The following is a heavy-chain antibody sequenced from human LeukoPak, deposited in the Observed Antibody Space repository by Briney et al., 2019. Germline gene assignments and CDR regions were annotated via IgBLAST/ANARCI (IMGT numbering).Heavy chain of an antibody. J-gene: IGHJ4*02. D-gene: IGHD4-17*01. V-gene: IGHV4-61*08. Sequence: SETLSLTCTVSGGSISSGGYYWSWIRQPPGKGLEWIGYIYYSGSTNYNPSLKSRVTISVDTSKNQFSLKLSSVTAADTAVYYCARLPWRDYGDPRDYWGQGTLVTVSS. CDR2: IYYSGST. CDR1: GGSISSGGYY. CDR3: ARLPWRDYGDPRDY.